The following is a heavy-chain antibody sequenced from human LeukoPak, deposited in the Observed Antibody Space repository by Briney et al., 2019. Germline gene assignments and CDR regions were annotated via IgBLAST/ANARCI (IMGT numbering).Heavy chain of an antibody. CDR2: INPNSGGT. CDR1: GYTFTGYY. J-gene: IGHJ3*02. CDR3: ASETAMDPAPDAFDI. Sequence: ASVKVSCKASGYTFTGYYMHWVRQAPGQGLEWMGWINPNSGGTNYAQEFQGRVTMTRDTSISTAYMELSRLRSDDTAVYYCASETAMDPAPDAFDIWGQGTMVTVSS. V-gene: IGHV1-2*02. D-gene: IGHD5-18*01.